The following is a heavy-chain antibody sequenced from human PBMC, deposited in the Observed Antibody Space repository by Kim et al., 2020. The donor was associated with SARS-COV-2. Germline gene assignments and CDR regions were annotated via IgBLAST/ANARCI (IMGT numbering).Heavy chain of an antibody. CDR3: ARGRGSKQWLSTVRFDL. Sequence: ASVKVSCKASGYTFTSYDINWVRQATGQGLEWRGWMNPNSGNTGYAQKFQGRVTMTRNTSISTDYMELSSLRSEDTAVYYCARGRGSKQWLSTVRFDLWGQGTLVSVS. CDR2: MNPNSGNT. V-gene: IGHV1-8*01. D-gene: IGHD6-19*01. J-gene: IGHJ5*02. CDR1: GYTFTSYD.